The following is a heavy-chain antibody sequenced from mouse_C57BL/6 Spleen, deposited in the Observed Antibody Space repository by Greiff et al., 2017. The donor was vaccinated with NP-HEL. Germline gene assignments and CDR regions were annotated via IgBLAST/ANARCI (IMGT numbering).Heavy chain of an antibody. J-gene: IGHJ4*01. D-gene: IGHD1-1*02. Sequence: DVKLQESGPGLVKPSQSLSLTCSVTGYSITSGYYWNWIRQFPGNKLEWMGYISYDGSNNYNPSLKNRISITRDTSKNQFFLKLNSVTTEDTATYYCAREPVLWRAMDYWGQGTSVTVSS. CDR3: AREPVLWRAMDY. CDR1: GYSITSGYY. CDR2: ISYDGSN. V-gene: IGHV3-6*01.